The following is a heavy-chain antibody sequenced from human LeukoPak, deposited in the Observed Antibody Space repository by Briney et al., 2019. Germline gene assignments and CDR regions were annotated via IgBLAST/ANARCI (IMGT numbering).Heavy chain of an antibody. J-gene: IGHJ4*02. CDR2: FDPEDGET. CDR3: ATDLGYCSGGSCRDY. V-gene: IGHV1-24*01. CDR1: GYTLTELS. Sequence: VASVKVSCKVSGYTLTELSMHWVRQAPGKGLEWMGGFDPEDGETIYAQKFQGRVTMTEDTSTDTDYMELSSLRSEDTAVYYCATDLGYCSGGSCRDYWGQGTLVTVSS. D-gene: IGHD2-15*01.